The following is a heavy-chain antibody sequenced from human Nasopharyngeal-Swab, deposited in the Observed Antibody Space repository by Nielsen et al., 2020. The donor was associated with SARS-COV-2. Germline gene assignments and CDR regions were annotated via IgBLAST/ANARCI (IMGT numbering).Heavy chain of an antibody. CDR3: ARAGIVPAARYPGDY. J-gene: IGHJ4*02. V-gene: IGHV1-46*01. CDR2: INPSGGST. CDR1: GYTFTSYY. D-gene: IGHD2-2*01. Sequence: ASVKGSCKASGYTFTSYYMHWVRQAPGQGLEWMGIINPSGGSTSYAQKFQGRVTMTRDTSTSTVYMELSSLRSEDTAVYYCARAGIVPAARYPGDYWGQGTLVTVSS.